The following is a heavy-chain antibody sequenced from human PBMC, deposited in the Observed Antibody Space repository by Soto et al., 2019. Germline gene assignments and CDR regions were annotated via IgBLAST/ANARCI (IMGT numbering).Heavy chain of an antibody. CDR2: IKSKTDGGTT. D-gene: IGHD2-21*02. V-gene: IGHV3-15*01. CDR1: GFTFSNAW. Sequence: EVQLVESGGGLVKPGGSLRLSCAASGFTFSNAWMSWVRQAPGKGLEWVGRIKSKTDGGTTDYAAPVKGRFTISRDDSKNTLYLQMNRLKTEGAAVYYCTTDHIVVVPASALDTWAQGTMVTVSS. CDR3: TTDHIVVVPASALDT. J-gene: IGHJ3*02.